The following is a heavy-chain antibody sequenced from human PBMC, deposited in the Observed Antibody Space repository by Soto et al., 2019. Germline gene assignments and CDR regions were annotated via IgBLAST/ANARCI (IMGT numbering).Heavy chain of an antibody. V-gene: IGHV3-9*01. J-gene: IGHJ3*01. CDR2: ISWDGGYT. CDR3: VKDEGVCNTISCKDAFDY. D-gene: IGHD3-3*01. Sequence: VQLAESGGGLVQPGRSLRLSCEASGFSFVDYAMHWVRQVPGQGLEWVSGISWDGGYTGYAESVKGRFTISRDNAKKALYLQMNRLRVEDTALYYCVKDEGVCNTISCKDAFDYWGQGTKVTVS. CDR1: GFSFVDYA.